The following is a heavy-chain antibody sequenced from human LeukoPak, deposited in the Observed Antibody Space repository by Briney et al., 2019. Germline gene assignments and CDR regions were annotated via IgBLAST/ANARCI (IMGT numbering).Heavy chain of an antibody. Sequence: SETLSLTCTVSSDFISTYYWHWIRQSPGKGLEWLAFIHYSGSTSYNPPLKSRATISLDTSKDQFSVKLRSLTAADTAMYYCAREWSAFDIWGPGTMVTVS. CDR3: AREWSAFDI. D-gene: IGHD1-26*01. J-gene: IGHJ3*02. V-gene: IGHV4-59*01. CDR2: IHYSGST. CDR1: SDFISTYY.